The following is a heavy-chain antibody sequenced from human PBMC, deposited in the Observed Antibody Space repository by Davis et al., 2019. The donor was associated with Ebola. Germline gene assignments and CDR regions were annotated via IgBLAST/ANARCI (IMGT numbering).Heavy chain of an antibody. CDR2: IYYTGST. CDR3: ARHSLPYYFDY. Sequence: MPSETLSLTCTVSGGSISSYYWSWIRQSPGKGLEWIGYIYYTGSTKYNPSLKSRVTISVDTSKNQFSLKLSSVTAADTAVYYCARHSLPYYFDYWGQGTLVTVSS. CDR1: GGSISSYY. V-gene: IGHV4-59*08. J-gene: IGHJ4*02.